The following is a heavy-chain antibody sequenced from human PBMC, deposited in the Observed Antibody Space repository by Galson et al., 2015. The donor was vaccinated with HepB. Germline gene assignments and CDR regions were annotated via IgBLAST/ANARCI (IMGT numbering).Heavy chain of an antibody. CDR3: ARDVGSAPFDI. Sequence: SLRLSCAPSGFTFSRSGVHWVRQAPGKGLEWVAVIWADGSIQYYGDSVKGRFTISRDNSKNVLYLHMNSLRVDDTAVYYCARDVGSAPFDIWGQGTTVTVSS. V-gene: IGHV3-33*01. CDR1: GFTFSRSG. J-gene: IGHJ3*02. D-gene: IGHD1-26*01. CDR2: IWADGSIQ.